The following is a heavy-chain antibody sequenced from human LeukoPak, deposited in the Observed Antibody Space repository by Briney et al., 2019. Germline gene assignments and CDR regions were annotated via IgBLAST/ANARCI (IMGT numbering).Heavy chain of an antibody. CDR3: ACHRDGYTESNWFDP. CDR1: GYTFITYD. V-gene: IGHV1-8*01. D-gene: IGHD5-24*01. CDR2: MSPNSGNT. J-gene: IGHJ5*02. Sequence: ASVTVSCKASGYTFITYDINWVRQATGQGLEGMGWMSPNSGNTGYSQKFQGRVTMTRNTAMRTAYMELSSLRSEDTAVYYCACHRDGYTESNWFDPWGQGTLVTVSS.